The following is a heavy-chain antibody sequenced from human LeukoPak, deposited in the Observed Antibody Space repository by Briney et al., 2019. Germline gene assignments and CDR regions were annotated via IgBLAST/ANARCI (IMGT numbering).Heavy chain of an antibody. D-gene: IGHD6-6*01. Sequence: KSGGSLRLSCAASGFTVSSNYMSWVRQAPGKGLEWVSFISSSSSYIYYTDSVKGRFTISRDNAKNSLYLQLNSLRAEDTALYYCARGEWSSSPFDYWGQGTLVTVSS. J-gene: IGHJ4*02. CDR2: ISSSSSYI. CDR3: ARGEWSSSPFDY. V-gene: IGHV3-21*01. CDR1: GFTVSSNY.